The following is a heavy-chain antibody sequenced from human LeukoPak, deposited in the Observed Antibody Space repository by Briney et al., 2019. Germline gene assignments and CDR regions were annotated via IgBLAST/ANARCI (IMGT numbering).Heavy chain of an antibody. V-gene: IGHV3-30*18. Sequence: PGRSLRLSCAASGFTFSSYNMHWVRQAPGKGLEWVAVISYDGRNKYYADSVKGRYTISRDNSKNTLYLEMNSLKAEDTAVYHCAKDRSSSWSLDYWGQGTLVTVSS. J-gene: IGHJ4*02. D-gene: IGHD6-13*01. CDR2: ISYDGRNK. CDR1: GFTFSSYN. CDR3: AKDRSSSWSLDY.